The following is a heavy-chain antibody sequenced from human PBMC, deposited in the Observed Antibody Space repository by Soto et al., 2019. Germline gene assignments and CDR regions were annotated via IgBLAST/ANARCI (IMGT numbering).Heavy chain of an antibody. CDR1: GGSISSYY. CDR3: ARDYSSTNWLDP. Sequence: PSETLSLTCTVSGGSISSYYWSWIRQPPGKGLEWIGYIYYSGSTNYNPSLKSRVTISVDTSKNQFSLKLSSVTAADTAVYYCARDYSSTNWLDPWGQGTLVTVSS. V-gene: IGHV4-59*01. CDR2: IYYSGST. D-gene: IGHD6-13*01. J-gene: IGHJ5*02.